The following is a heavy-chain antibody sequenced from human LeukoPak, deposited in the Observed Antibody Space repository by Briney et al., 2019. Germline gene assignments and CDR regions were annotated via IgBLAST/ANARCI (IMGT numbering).Heavy chain of an antibody. CDR3: ARDRNSFGIASSSWSHDAFDI. CDR1: GFSVSSSY. CDR2: IYSDGTT. J-gene: IGHJ3*02. D-gene: IGHD6-13*01. V-gene: IGHV3-53*01. Sequence: GSLRLSCAASGFSVSSSYMSWVRQAPGKGLEWVSVIYSDGTTYYADSVKGRFTISRDNSKNTLYLQMNSVRAEDTAVYYCARDRNSFGIASSSWSHDAFDIWGQGTMVTVSS.